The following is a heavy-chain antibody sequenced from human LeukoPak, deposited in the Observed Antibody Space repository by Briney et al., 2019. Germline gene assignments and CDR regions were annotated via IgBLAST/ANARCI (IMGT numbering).Heavy chain of an antibody. CDR2: IIPIFGTA. Sequence: SVKVSCKASGGTFSSYAISWVRQAPGQGLEWMGGIIPIFGTANYAQKFQGRVTITADESTSTAYMELSSLRSEDTAVYYCARDRTVVGSGPFDYWGQGTLVTVSS. J-gene: IGHJ4*02. V-gene: IGHV1-69*13. CDR3: ARDRTVVGSGPFDY. D-gene: IGHD3-10*01. CDR1: GGTFSSYA.